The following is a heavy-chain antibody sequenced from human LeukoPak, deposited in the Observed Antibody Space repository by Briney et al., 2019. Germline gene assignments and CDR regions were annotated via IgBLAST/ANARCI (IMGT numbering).Heavy chain of an antibody. CDR1: GGSISSYY. V-gene: IGHV4-59*01. D-gene: IGHD3-3*01. CDR3: ARGYDFWSGYYYFDY. Sequence: SETLSLTCTVSGGSISSYYWSWIRQPPGKGLEWIGYIYYSGSTNYNPSLKSRVTISVDTSKNQFSLKLSSVTAADTAVYYCARGYDFWSGYYYFDYWGQGTLVTVSS. CDR2: IYYSGST. J-gene: IGHJ4*02.